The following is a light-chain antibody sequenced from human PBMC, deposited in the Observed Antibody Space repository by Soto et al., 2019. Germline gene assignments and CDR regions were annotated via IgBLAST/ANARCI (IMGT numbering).Light chain of an antibody. Sequence: DIPMTQSPSSLSASVGDRVTITCRASQGISNYLVWYQQKPGKVPKLLIYAASTLQSGVPSRFSGTGSGTDFTLTISSLLPEDVATYYCQNYNGAPWTFGQGTKVEIK. J-gene: IGKJ1*01. V-gene: IGKV1-27*01. CDR2: AAS. CDR1: QGISNY. CDR3: QNYNGAPWT.